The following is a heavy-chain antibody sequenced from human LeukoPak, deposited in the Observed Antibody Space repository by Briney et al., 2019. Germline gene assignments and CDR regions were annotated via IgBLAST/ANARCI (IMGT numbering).Heavy chain of an antibody. CDR2: LSKGGNT. D-gene: IGHD3-9*01. V-gene: IGHV4-59*01. CDR1: GGSISSYY. Sequence: SETLSLTCTVSGGSISSYYWSWIRLPPGKGLEWIGYLSKGGNTNYSPSLKGRVTIFGDTSKNQFFLKLSSVTAAATAVYYCARARYVNSFYAFDIWGQGTLVTVSS. CDR3: ARARYVNSFYAFDI. J-gene: IGHJ3*02.